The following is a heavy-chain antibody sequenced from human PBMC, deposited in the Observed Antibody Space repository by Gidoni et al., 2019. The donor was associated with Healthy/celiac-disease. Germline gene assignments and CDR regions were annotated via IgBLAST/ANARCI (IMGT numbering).Heavy chain of an antibody. Sequence: EVQLVESGGGLVQPGGSLTLSWAASAFTFSGSALHWVRQASGKGLEWVGRIRSKVNSYATAYAASVKGRFTISRDDSKNTAYLQMNSLKTEDTAAYYCCIGSYWDSPFDYWGQGTLVTVSS. CDR3: CIGSYWDSPFDY. J-gene: IGHJ4*01. CDR1: AFTFSGSA. V-gene: IGHV3-73*01. D-gene: IGHD3-10*01. CDR2: IRSKVNSYAT.